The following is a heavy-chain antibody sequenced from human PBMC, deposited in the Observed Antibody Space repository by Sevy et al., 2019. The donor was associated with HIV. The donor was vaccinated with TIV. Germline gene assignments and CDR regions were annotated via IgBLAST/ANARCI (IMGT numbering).Heavy chain of an antibody. CDR3: ARDSGYSINWYPAY. CDR1: GFTFSSHV. D-gene: IGHD6-13*01. V-gene: IGHV3-30*03. CDR2: ISYDGSYK. Sequence: GGSLRLSCAASGFTFSSHVMHWVRQAPGKGLEWVAVISYDGSYKSYGDSVKGRFTISRDDSKNTLYLQMNSLRPEDTAVYYCARDSGYSINWYPAYWGQGTLVTVSS. J-gene: IGHJ4*02.